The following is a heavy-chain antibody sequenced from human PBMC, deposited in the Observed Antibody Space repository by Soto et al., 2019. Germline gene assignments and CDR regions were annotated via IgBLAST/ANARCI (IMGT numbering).Heavy chain of an antibody. D-gene: IGHD5-12*01. CDR3: ARVRTERWLHFRTCFDY. Sequence: WASVKVSCKASGYTFTSYDINWVRQATGQGLEWMGWMNPNSGNTGYAQKFQGRVTMTRNTSISTAYMELSSLSSEDTAVYYCARVRTERWLHFRTCFDYWGQGTLVTVSS. CDR1: GYTFTSYD. J-gene: IGHJ4*02. V-gene: IGHV1-8*01. CDR2: MNPNSGNT.